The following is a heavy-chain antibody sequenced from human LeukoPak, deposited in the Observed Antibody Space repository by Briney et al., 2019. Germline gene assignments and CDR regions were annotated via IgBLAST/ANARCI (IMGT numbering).Heavy chain of an antibody. CDR1: GFTFSSYW. J-gene: IGHJ6*03. CDR3: AREANFWSGYSLRRYMDV. CDR2: IKQDGSEK. Sequence: GGSLRLSCAASGFTFSSYWMSWVRQAPGKGLEWVANIKQDGSEKYYVDSVKGRFTISRDNAKNSLYLQMNSLRAEDTAVYYCAREANFWSGYSLRRYMDVWGKGTTVTVSS. V-gene: IGHV3-7*01. D-gene: IGHD3-3*01.